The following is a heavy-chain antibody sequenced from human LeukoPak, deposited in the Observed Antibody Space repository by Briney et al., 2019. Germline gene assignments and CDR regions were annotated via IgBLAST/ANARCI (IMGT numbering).Heavy chain of an antibody. J-gene: IGHJ5*02. V-gene: IGHV1-3*01. CDR2: INAGNGDT. CDR1: GYTFTRHA. D-gene: IGHD4-23*01. Sequence: ASVKVSCKASGYTFTRHAIHWVRQAPGQRLEWMGWINAGNGDTKYSQEFQGRVTFTGDTSASTAYMELSSLKSEDTAVYYCATVTRGTTLDHWGQGTLVTVSS. CDR3: ATVTRGTTLDH.